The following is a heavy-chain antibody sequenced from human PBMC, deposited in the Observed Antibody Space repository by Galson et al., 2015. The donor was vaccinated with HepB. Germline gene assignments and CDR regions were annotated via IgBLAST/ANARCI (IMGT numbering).Heavy chain of an antibody. V-gene: IGHV3-23*01. CDR3: EKNGPHYSGYYYYYMEV. D-gene: IGHD4-11*01. CDR1: GFTFNNSA. CDR2: IRCSGGNT. J-gene: IGHJ6*03. Sequence: SLRLYCAASGFTFNNSATSWVRQAQGKGLEWVSAIRCSGGNTHYAASGKGRFTISRDNSNNSLYLQMNSLRADDTAVYYCEKNGPHYSGYYYYYMEVWGKGTTVTVSS.